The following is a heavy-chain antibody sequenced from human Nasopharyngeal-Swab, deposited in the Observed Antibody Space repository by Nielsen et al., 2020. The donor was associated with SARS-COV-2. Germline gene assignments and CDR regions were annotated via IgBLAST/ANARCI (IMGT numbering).Heavy chain of an antibody. J-gene: IGHJ4*02. CDR2: IHNSGST. Sequence: WIRQPPGKGLEWIASIHNSGSTHFNPSFASRVTISGDASKRQFSLRLSSVTTADTAVYYCARHRGYSYGDPLSYFDYWGQGTLVTVSS. D-gene: IGHD5-18*01. CDR3: ARHRGYSYGDPLSYFDY. V-gene: IGHV4-39*01.